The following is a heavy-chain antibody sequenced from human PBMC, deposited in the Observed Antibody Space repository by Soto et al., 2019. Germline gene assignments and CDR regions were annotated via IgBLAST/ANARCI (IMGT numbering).Heavy chain of an antibody. Sequence: EVQLVESGGGLVQPGRSLRLSCAASGFTFDDYAMHWVRQAPGKGLEWVSGISWNSGSIGCADSVKGRFTISRDNAKNSLYLQMNSLRAEDTALYYCAKGQEYSSSSVDYWGQGTLVTVSS. CDR3: AKGQEYSSSSVDY. CDR1: GFTFDDYA. CDR2: ISWNSGSI. V-gene: IGHV3-9*01. D-gene: IGHD6-6*01. J-gene: IGHJ4*02.